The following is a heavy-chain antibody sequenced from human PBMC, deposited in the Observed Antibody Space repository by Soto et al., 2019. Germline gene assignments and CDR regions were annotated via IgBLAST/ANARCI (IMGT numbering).Heavy chain of an antibody. CDR2: IGPETGAT. V-gene: IGHV1-2*02. CDR3: GRGRSGQIVVFY. D-gene: IGHD1-26*01. Sequence: GASLKVSCKASGYTFTGHYIHGVRQAPEQGPEWMGEIGPETGATRYAQKFQGRVTMTRDMSITTVYMELNNLSPDDTAVYYCGRGRSGQIVVFYWGQGTPVTVSS. J-gene: IGHJ4*02. CDR1: GYTFTGHY.